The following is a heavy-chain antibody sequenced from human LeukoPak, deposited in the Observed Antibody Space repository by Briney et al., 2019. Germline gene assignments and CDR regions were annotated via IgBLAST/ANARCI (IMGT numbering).Heavy chain of an antibody. Sequence: ASQTLSLTCTVSGGSISSGGYYWTWIRQHPGKGLEYIGYIYYSGSTYYNPSLESRVTISIDTSKNQFSLKLSSVTAADTAVYYCAREHPNNSGYYFDAFDIWGQGTMVTVSS. V-gene: IGHV4-31*03. J-gene: IGHJ3*02. CDR3: AREHPNNSGYYFDAFDI. CDR1: GGSISSGGYY. D-gene: IGHD3-22*01. CDR2: IYYSGST.